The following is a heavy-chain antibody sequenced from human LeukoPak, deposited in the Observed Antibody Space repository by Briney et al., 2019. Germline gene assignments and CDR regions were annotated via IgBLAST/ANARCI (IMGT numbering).Heavy chain of an antibody. CDR2: ISSRSSTI. D-gene: IGHD3-3*01. J-gene: IGHJ6*02. V-gene: IGHV3-48*01. CDR3: ARVPFYDFWSGYYTTPYYYYGMDA. CDR1: GFTFSSYS. Sequence: PGGSLRLSCAASGFTFSSYSMNWVRQAPGKGLEWVSYISSRSSTIFYADSVKGRFTISRDNAKNSLYLQMNSLRAEDTAVYYCARVPFYDFWSGYYTTPYYYYGMDAWGQGTTVIVSS.